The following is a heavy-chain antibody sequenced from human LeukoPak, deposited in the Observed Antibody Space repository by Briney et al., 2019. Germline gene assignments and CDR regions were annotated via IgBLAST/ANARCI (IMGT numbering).Heavy chain of an antibody. V-gene: IGHV3-21*01. CDR3: AKDLPGSDYYGSGSYYFSPYYFDY. J-gene: IGHJ4*02. Sequence: GGSLRLSCAASGFTFSSYSMNWVRQAPGKGLEWVSSISSSSSYIYYADSVKGRFTISRDNAKNSLYLQMNSLRAEDTAVYYCAKDLPGSDYYGSGSYYFSPYYFDYWGQGTLVTVSS. CDR2: ISSSSSYI. CDR1: GFTFSSYS. D-gene: IGHD3-10*01.